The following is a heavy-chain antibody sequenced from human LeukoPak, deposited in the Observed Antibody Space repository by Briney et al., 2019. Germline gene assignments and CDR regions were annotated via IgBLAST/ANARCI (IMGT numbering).Heavy chain of an antibody. CDR2: IYYSGST. V-gene: IGHV4-59*01. J-gene: IGHJ3*02. CDR1: GGSISSYY. D-gene: IGHD3-10*01. Sequence: SETLSLTCTVSGGSISSYYWSWIRQPPGKGLEWIGYIYYSGSTNYNPSLKSRVTISVDTSKNQFSLKLSSVTAADTAVYYCARVRVTMVRGVMVDAFDIWGQGTMVTVSS. CDR3: ARVRVTMVRGVMVDAFDI.